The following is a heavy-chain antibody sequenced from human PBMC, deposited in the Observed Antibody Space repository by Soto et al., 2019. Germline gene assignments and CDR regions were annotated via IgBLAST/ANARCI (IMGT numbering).Heavy chain of an antibody. D-gene: IGHD1-26*01. CDR1: GFTFSSYA. CDR3: AKDQWELLSPDLGY. CDR2: ISGSGGST. Sequence: GGSLRLSCAASGFTFSSYAMSWVRQAPGKGLEWVPAISGSGGSTYYADSVKGRFTISRDNSKNTLYLQMNSLRAEDTAVYYCAKDQWELLSPDLGYWGQGTLVTVSS. J-gene: IGHJ4*02. V-gene: IGHV3-23*01.